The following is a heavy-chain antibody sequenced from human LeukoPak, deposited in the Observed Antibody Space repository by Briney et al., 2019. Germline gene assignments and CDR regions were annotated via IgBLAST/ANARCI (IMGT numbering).Heavy chain of an antibody. Sequence: GGSLRLSCAASGFTFDDYAMHWVRQAPGKGLEWVSGISWNSGSIGYADSVKGRFTISRDNAKNSLYLQMNSLRAEDMAFYYCAKADSGSYYGLGDYFDYWGQGTLVTVSS. CDR2: ISWNSGSI. V-gene: IGHV3-9*03. D-gene: IGHD1-26*01. CDR1: GFTFDDYA. CDR3: AKADSGSYYGLGDYFDY. J-gene: IGHJ4*02.